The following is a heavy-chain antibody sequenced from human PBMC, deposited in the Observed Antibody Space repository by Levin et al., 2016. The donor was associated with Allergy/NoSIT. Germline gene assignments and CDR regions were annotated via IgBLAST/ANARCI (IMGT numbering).Heavy chain of an antibody. CDR2: ISGRGESI. Sequence: VRQAPGKGLEWVSGISGRGESIFYADSVRGRFTISRDNSRNMLYLQMNTLRAEDTAVYYCAKDVDRSGYFPRGDYFDYWGQGTLVTVSS. D-gene: IGHD3-22*01. J-gene: IGHJ4*02. CDR3: AKDVDRSGYFPRGDYFDY. V-gene: IGHV3-23*01.